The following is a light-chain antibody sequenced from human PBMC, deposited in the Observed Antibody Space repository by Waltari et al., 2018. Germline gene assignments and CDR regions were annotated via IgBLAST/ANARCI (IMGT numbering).Light chain of an antibody. CDR2: LNSDGSH. J-gene: IGLJ2*01. CDR1: SGHSNYA. V-gene: IGLV4-69*02. CDR3: QTWGTGTQVV. Sequence: QLVLTQSPSASASLGASVKLTCTLSSGHSNYAIAWHQRQPEKGPQYLMKLNSDGSHSQGDGIPDRFSGSSSGAEGYLTISSLQSEDEADYYCQTWGTGTQVVFGGGTKLTVL.